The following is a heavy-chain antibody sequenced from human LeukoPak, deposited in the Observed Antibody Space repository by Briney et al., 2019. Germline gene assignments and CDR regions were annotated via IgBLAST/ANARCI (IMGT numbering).Heavy chain of an antibody. CDR2: ISASGGST. D-gene: IGHD1-26*01. Sequence: GGSLRLSCAASGFTFNTYAMSWVRQAPGKGLEWVSGISASGGSTYYADSVKGRFTISRDNSKNSLYLQMNSLRAEDTALYYCAKDRRVGGNYYFYGMDVWGQGTTVTVSS. V-gene: IGHV3-23*01. J-gene: IGHJ6*02. CDR3: AKDRRVGGNYYFYGMDV. CDR1: GFTFNTYA.